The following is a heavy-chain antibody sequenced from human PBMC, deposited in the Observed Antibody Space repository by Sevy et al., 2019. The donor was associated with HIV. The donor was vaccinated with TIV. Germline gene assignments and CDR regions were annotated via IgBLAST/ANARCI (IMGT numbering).Heavy chain of an antibody. Sequence: GGSLRLSCVVSGFRFGSHAMSWVRQAPGKGLEWVSGMSGRGDSRGYADSAKGRFTISRDNSKNTVYLQMNSLRAEDTALYYCAKDVPDQSWYDDFWSGSPCFDYWGRGTPVTVSS. CDR2: MSGRGDSR. D-gene: IGHD3-3*01. J-gene: IGHJ4*01. CDR1: GFRFGSHA. CDR3: AKDVPDQSWYDDFWSGSPCFDY. V-gene: IGHV3-23*01.